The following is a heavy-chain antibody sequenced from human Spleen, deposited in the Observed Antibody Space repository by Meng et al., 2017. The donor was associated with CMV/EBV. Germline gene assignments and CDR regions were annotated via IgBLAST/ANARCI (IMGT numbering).Heavy chain of an antibody. CDR1: GFTFSIYS. CDR2: ISSSSSTI. J-gene: IGHJ4*02. Sequence: GESLKISCAASGFTFSIYSMNWVRQAPGKGLEWIAYISSSSSTIYYADSVKGRFTISRDNAENALLLQMNSLRAEDTAVYYCASQGATMPNWGQGTLVTVSS. D-gene: IGHD1-26*01. V-gene: IGHV3-48*04. CDR3: ASQGATMPN.